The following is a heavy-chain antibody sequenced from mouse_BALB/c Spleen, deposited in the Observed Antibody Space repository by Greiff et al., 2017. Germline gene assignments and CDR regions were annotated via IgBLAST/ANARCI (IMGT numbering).Heavy chain of an antibody. J-gene: IGHJ3*01. CDR2: INPSTGYT. CDR1: GYTFTSYW. Sequence: QVQLQQSGAELAKPGASVKMSCKASGYTFTSYWMHWVKQRPGQGLEWIGYINPSTGYTEYNQKFKDKATLTADKSSSTAYMQLSSLTSEDSAVYYCAKLREAYWGQGTLVTVSA. D-gene: IGHD1-1*01. CDR3: AKLREAY. V-gene: IGHV1-7*01.